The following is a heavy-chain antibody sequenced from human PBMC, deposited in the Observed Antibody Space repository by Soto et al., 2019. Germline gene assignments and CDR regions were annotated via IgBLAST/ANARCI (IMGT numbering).Heavy chain of an antibody. CDR2: IYNSGTT. Sequence: SETLSLTCSVFGDSISSYYWSWIRQPPGKGLEWIGYIYNSGTTNSHPSLKSRVTISIDTSKNQFSLKLNSVTAADTAVYYCARAARNDSGWFHPWGQGTLVTVSS. CDR1: GDSISSYY. J-gene: IGHJ5*02. D-gene: IGHD1-1*01. V-gene: IGHV4-59*01. CDR3: ARAARNDSGWFHP.